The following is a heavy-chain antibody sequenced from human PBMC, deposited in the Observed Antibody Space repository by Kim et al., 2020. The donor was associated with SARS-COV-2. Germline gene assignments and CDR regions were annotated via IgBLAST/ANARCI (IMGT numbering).Heavy chain of an antibody. CDR1: GGSISSSSYY. CDR2: IYYSGST. V-gene: IGHV4-39*07. D-gene: IGHD5-18*01. J-gene: IGHJ6*02. Sequence: SETLSLTCTVSGGSISSSSYYWGWIRQPPGKGLEWIGSIYYSGSTYYNPSLKSRVTISVDTSKNQFSLKLSSVTAADTAVYYCARIIQLYYYGMDVWGQGTTVTVSS. CDR3: ARIIQLYYYGMDV.